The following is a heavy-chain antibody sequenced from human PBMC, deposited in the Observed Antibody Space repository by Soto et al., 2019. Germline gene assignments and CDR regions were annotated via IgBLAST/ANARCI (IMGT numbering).Heavy chain of an antibody. CDR2: MSGSGGST. V-gene: IGHV3-23*01. CDR3: ARISYGSGSYYGPAFVI. Sequence: PGGSLRLSCEASGFTFSSYAMSWVRQAPGKGLGRVSAMSGSGGSTYYADSVKGRFTISRDNSKNSLYLQMNSLRAEDTAVYYCARISYGSGSYYGPAFVIWGQGTMVTVSS. CDR1: GFTFSSYA. J-gene: IGHJ3*02. D-gene: IGHD3-10*01.